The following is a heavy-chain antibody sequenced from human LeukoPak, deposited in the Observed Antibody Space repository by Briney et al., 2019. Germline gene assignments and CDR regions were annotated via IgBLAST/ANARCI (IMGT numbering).Heavy chain of an antibody. CDR3: ARPLNDYGDWKLLDY. CDR1: GYTFTSYY. V-gene: IGHV1-46*01. J-gene: IGHJ4*02. Sequence: APVKVSCKASGYTFTSYYMHWVRQAPGQGLEWMGIINPSGGSTSYAQKFQGRVTMTRDTSTSTVYMELSSLRSEDTAVYYCARPLNDYGDWKLLDYWGQGTLVTVSS. CDR2: INPSGGST. D-gene: IGHD4-17*01.